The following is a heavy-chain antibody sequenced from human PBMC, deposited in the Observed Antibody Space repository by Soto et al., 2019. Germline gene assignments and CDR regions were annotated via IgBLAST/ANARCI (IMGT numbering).Heavy chain of an antibody. J-gene: IGHJ4*02. CDR2: INHSGST. CDR1: GGTFSGFY. V-gene: IGHV4-34*01. CDR3: ARGLYSYGSGSFLAFGY. D-gene: IGHD3-10*01. Sequence: QVQLQQRGAGLLKPSETLSLTCAVDGGTFSGFYWTWIRQSPGKGLEWMGEINHSGSTNYNPYLENRVTRSVDTSKNQFALTLSAVTAADTAVYYGARGLYSYGSGSFLAFGYCGQGTLVTVSS.